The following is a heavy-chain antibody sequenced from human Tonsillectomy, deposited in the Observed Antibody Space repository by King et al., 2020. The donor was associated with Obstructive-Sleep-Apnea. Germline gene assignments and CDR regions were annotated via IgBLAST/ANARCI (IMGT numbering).Heavy chain of an antibody. CDR2: MYHSGIT. CDR3: ARVAASAAPPFDY. CDR1: GYSISSGHY. Sequence: VQLQESGPGLVKPSETLSLTCAVSGYSISSGHYWGWIRQPPGKGLEWIGSMYHSGITYHNPSLKSRVTMSVDTSKNQFFLKLSSVTAADTAMYFCARVAASAAPPFDYWGQGTLVTVSS. J-gene: IGHJ4*02. V-gene: IGHV4-38-2*01. D-gene: IGHD6-13*01.